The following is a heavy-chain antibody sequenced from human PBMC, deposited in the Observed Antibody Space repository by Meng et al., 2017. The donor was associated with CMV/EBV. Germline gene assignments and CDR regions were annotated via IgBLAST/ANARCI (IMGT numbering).Heavy chain of an antibody. V-gene: IGHV4-34*01. CDR1: SFSGYY. J-gene: IGHJ2*01. Sequence: SFSGYYWSWIRQHPGKGLEWIGEINHSGSTNYNPSMKSRVTISVETSKNQFSLKLSSVTAADTAVYYCARYGSGPPAKRQNWYVDLWGRGTLVTVSS. D-gene: IGHD3-10*01. CDR2: INHSGST. CDR3: ARYGSGPPAKRQNWYVDL.